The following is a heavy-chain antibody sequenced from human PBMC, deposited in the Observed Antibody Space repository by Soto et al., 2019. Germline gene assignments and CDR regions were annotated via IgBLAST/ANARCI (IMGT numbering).Heavy chain of an antibody. CDR2: ISSSSNTM. CDR1: GFTFSTYS. CDR3: ARDHSSSWLSPFDY. V-gene: IGHV3-48*02. Sequence: GGSLRLSCAASGFTFSTYSMNWVRQAPGKGLEWVSYISSSSNTMYYADSVKGRFTISRDNAKNSLYLQMNSLRDEDTAVYYCARDHSSSWLSPFDYWGQGTLVTVSS. J-gene: IGHJ4*02. D-gene: IGHD6-13*01.